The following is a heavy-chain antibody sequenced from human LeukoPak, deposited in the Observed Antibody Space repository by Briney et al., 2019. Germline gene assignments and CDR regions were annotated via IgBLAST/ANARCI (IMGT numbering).Heavy chain of an antibody. J-gene: IGHJ5*02. V-gene: IGHV3-48*01. CDR1: GFTFSSYA. CDR2: ISSSSSTI. Sequence: TGGSLRLSCAASGFTFSSYAMSWVRQAPGKGLEWVSYISSSSSTIYYADSVKGRFTISRDNAKNSLYLQMNSLRAEDTAVYYCARDLTMVPAAISWFDPWGQGTLVTVSS. CDR3: ARDLTMVPAAISWFDP. D-gene: IGHD2-2*02.